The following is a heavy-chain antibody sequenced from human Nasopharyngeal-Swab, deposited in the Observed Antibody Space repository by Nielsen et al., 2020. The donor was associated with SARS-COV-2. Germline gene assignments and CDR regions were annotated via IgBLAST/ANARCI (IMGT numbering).Heavy chain of an antibody. D-gene: IGHD3-9*01. Sequence: SETLSLTCTVSGYSIRSDSYWGWIRQPPGKGLEWIGCMYHSGTTYYNPSLKSRVTISRDTSKNQLSLTLTSVTAADTGVYYCARDVTGYLQCDSWGRGSLVTVSS. CDR2: MYHSGTT. CDR3: ARDVTGYLQCDS. CDR1: GYSIRSDSY. J-gene: IGHJ4*02. V-gene: IGHV4-38-2*02.